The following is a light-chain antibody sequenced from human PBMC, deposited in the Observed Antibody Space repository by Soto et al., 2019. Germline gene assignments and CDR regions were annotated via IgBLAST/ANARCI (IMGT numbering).Light chain of an antibody. CDR3: QQYYSYAWS. J-gene: IGKJ1*01. CDR2: KAS. V-gene: IGKV1-5*03. Sequence: DTQMTQSPSTLSASVGDRVTITCRASQTIGNFLAWYQQKPGKAPNLLMFKASTLESGVPSRFSGSGSGTEFTLTISSLQPDDFATYYCQQYYSYAWSFDQGTKVEVK. CDR1: QTIGNF.